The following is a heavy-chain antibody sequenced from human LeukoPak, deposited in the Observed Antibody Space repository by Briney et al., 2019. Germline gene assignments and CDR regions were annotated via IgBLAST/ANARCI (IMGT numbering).Heavy chain of an antibody. CDR1: GFTFSSYW. CDR3: AKEYYYDSSGYYYGIKYFQH. V-gene: IGHV3-74*01. J-gene: IGHJ1*01. Sequence: GGSLRLSCAASGFTFSSYWMHWVRQAPGKGLVWVSRINGDGSSTSYADSVKGRFTISRDNAKNTLYLQMNSLRAEDTAVYYRAKEYYYDSSGYYYGIKYFQHWGQGTLVTVSS. CDR2: INGDGSST. D-gene: IGHD3-22*01.